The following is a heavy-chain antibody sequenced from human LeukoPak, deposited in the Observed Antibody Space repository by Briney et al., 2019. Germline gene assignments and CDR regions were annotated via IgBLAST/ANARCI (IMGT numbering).Heavy chain of an antibody. V-gene: IGHV3-21*01. CDR3: VRVALYYYDSESYYFFEH. Sequence: GGSMTLSCAASGFTFSSYSMNWVRQAPGKGLEWVSSISSSSSYIYYADSVKGRFTISRDNAKNSLYLQMNTLRVEDTAIYYCVRVALYYYDSESYYFFEHWGQGTPVSASS. J-gene: IGHJ4*02. CDR1: GFTFSSYS. CDR2: ISSSSSYI. D-gene: IGHD3-10*01.